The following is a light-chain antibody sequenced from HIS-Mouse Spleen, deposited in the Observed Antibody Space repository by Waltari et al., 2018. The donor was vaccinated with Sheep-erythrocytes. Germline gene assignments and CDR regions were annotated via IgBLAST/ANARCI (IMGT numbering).Light chain of an antibody. V-gene: IGLV2-11*01. J-gene: IGLJ1*01. CDR3: CSYAGSYNHV. Sequence: QSALTQPRSVSRSPGQSVTISCTGTSSDVGGYNYVLWYQPHPGKAPKLMIYDVSKRPSGVPDLFSGSKSGNTASLTISGLQAEDEADYYCCSYAGSYNHVFATGTKVTVL. CDR2: DVS. CDR1: SSDVGGYNY.